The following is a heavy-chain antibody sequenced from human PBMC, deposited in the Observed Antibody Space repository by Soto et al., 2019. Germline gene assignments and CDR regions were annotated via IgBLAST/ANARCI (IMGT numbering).Heavy chain of an antibody. V-gene: IGHV2-5*02. J-gene: IGHJ4*02. CDR1: AFSLSDRPAA. D-gene: IGHD1-1*01. Sequence: QITLKESGPTVVNPQKTLTLPRTFSAFSLSDRPAAVGWIRHPPGQALERLALIYWDDDKRDSPALQNRLSINKATLKNQGALTRPNMGRADAAMYYCAHRAAMSCNWNGGYFDYSGKGALGTVS. CDR3: AHRAAMSCNWNGGYFDY. CDR2: IYWDDDK.